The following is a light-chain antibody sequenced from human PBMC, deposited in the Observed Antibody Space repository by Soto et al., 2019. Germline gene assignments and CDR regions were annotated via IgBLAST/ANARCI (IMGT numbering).Light chain of an antibody. CDR3: QQYGSSPWT. CDR2: GAS. Sequence: EIVLTQSPGTLSLSPGERATLSCRASQSVTRNYLAWYQQKPGQAPRLLMYGASTRATGIADRFSGSGSGTDSTLTISRLEPEDFAVYYCQQYGSSPWTFAQGTKVEIK. V-gene: IGKV3-20*01. J-gene: IGKJ1*01. CDR1: QSVTRNY.